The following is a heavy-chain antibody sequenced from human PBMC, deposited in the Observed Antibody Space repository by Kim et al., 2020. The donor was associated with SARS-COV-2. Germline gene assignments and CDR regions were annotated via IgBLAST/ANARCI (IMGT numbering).Heavy chain of an antibody. CDR2: INHSGST. V-gene: IGHV4-34*01. J-gene: IGHJ4*02. D-gene: IGHD6-13*01. CDR1: GGSFSDYY. CDR3: AGSSWYPYYFDY. Sequence: SETLSLTCAVYGGSFSDYYWSWIRQPPGKGLEWIGEINHSGSTNYNPSLKSRVTISVDTSKNQFSLKLSSVTAADTAVYYCAGSSWYPYYFDYWGQGTLVTVSS.